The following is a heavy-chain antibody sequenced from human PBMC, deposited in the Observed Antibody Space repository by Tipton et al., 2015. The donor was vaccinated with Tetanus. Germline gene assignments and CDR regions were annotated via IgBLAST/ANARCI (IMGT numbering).Heavy chain of an antibody. CDR2: ISGSGGST. CDR1: GFTFSSYA. Sequence: SLRLSCAASGFTFSSYAMSWVRQAPGKGLEWVSAISGSGGSTYHADSVKGRFTISRDNSKNTLYLQMNSLRAEDTAVYYCAKSIVGDRRLVPHPFQHWGQGTLVTVSS. CDR3: AKSIVGDRRLVPHPFQH. J-gene: IGHJ1*01. D-gene: IGHD1-26*01. V-gene: IGHV3-23*01.